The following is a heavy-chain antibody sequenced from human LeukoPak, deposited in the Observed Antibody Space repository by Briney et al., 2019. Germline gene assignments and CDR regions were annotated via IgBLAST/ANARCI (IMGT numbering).Heavy chain of an antibody. J-gene: IGHJ6*03. CDR2: ISGSGGST. D-gene: IGHD2-21*02. CDR3: ARDLADCGGDCYSGFYYYYMDV. V-gene: IGHV3-23*01. Sequence: GGTLRLSCAASGFTFSSYDMSWVRQTPGKGLEWVSAISGSGGSTYYADSVKGRFTISRDNSKNTLYLQMNSLRAEDTAVYYCARDLADCGGDCYSGFYYYYMDVWGKGTTVTISS. CDR1: GFTFSSYD.